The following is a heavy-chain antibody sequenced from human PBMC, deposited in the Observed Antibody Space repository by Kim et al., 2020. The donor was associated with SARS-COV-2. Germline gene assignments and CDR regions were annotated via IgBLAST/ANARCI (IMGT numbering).Heavy chain of an antibody. CDR3: ARGSRGYSYGTL. V-gene: IGHV3-30*04. CDR1: GFTFSSYA. CDR2: ISYDGSNK. J-gene: IGHJ4*02. D-gene: IGHD5-18*01. Sequence: GWSLRLSCAASGFTFSSYAMHWVRQAPGKGLEWVAVISYDGSNKYYADSVKGRFTISRDNSKNTLYLQMNSLRAEDTAVYYCARGSRGYSYGTLWGQGTLVTVSS.